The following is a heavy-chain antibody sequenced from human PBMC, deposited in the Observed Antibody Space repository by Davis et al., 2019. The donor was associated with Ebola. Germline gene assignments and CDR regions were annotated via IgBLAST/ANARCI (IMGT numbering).Heavy chain of an antibody. CDR1: GGSFSSYY. CDR3: ARYSPYSYGLDY. CDR2: IYYSGST. V-gene: IGHV4-59*08. J-gene: IGHJ4*02. Sequence: SETLSLTCAVYGGSFSSYYWSWIRQPPGKGLEWIGYIYYSGSTNYNPSLKSRVTISVDTSKNQFSLKLSSVTAADTAVYYCARYSPYSYGLDYWGQGTLVTVSS. D-gene: IGHD5-18*01.